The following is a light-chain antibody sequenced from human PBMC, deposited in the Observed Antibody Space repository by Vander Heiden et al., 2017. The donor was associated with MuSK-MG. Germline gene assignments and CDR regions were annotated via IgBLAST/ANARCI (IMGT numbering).Light chain of an antibody. V-gene: IGLV2-14*01. Sequence: QSALTQPASVSGSPRQSITISCTGTSSDVGGYNSVSWYQQHPGKAPQLMIYDVSNRPSGVSNRFSGSKSGNTASLTISGLQAEDEADYYCSSYTSSRTWVFGGGTKLT. CDR1: SSDVGGYNS. J-gene: IGLJ2*01. CDR2: DVS. CDR3: SSYTSSRTWV.